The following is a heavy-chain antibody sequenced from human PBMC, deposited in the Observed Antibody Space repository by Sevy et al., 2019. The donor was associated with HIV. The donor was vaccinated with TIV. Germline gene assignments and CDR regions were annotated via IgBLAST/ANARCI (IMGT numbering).Heavy chain of an antibody. CDR3: ARKYYDILTGYYRFDP. D-gene: IGHD3-9*01. CDR2: IYPGDSDT. J-gene: IGHJ5*02. CDR1: GYSFTSYW. Sequence: GESLKVSCKGSGYSFTSYWIGWVRQMPGKGLEWMGIIYPGDSDTRYSPSFQGQVTISADKSISTAYLQWSSLKASDTAMYYCARKYYDILTGYYRFDPWGQGTLVTVSS. V-gene: IGHV5-51*01.